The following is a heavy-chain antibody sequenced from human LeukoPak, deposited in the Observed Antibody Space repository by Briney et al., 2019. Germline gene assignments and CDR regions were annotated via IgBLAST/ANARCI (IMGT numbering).Heavy chain of an antibody. Sequence: GASVKVSCKASGYTFTSYYMHWVRQAPGQGLEWMGIINPSGGSTSYAQKFQGRVTMTRDMSTSTVYMELSSLRAEDTAVYYCAKIPQVATYTVPNFDFWGQGTLVTVSS. V-gene: IGHV1-46*01. CDR3: AKIPQVATYTVPNFDF. D-gene: IGHD3-16*01. CDR2: INPSGGST. J-gene: IGHJ4*02. CDR1: GYTFTSYY.